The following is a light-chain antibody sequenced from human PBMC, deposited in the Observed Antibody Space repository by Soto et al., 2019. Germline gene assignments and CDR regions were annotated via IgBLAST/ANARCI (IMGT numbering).Light chain of an antibody. CDR2: EVS. Sequence: QAVVTQPASVSGSPGQSITISCTGTSSDVGGYIYVSWYQQHPGKAPKLIIYEVSNRPSGVSNRFSGSKSGNTASLTISGLQAEDEGDYYCSSYTSSSTVVFGGGTKVTVL. V-gene: IGLV2-14*01. CDR3: SSYTSSSTVV. CDR1: SSDVGGYIY. J-gene: IGLJ2*01.